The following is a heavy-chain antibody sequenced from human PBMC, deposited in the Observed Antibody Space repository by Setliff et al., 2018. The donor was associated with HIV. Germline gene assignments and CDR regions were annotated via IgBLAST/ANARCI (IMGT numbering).Heavy chain of an antibody. D-gene: IGHD6-13*01. J-gene: IGHJ6*03. CDR1: GGSFSGYY. CDR2: SNHSGST. CDR3: ARGRDASTWYLSHFYSYYYLDV. Sequence: TLSLTCDVYGGSFSGYYWSWIRQPPGKGLEWIGESNHSGSTNYNPSLKSRTTLSLDTSKNQLSLKLTSVVAADTGLYFCARGRDASTWYLSHFYSYYYLDVWGNGTTVTVSS. V-gene: IGHV4-34*01.